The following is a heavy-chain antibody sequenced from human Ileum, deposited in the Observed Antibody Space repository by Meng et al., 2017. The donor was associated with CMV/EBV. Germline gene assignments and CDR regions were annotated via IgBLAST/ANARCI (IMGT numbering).Heavy chain of an antibody. J-gene: IGHJ4*02. Sequence: QVRHQQWGAGPLKPSETLSLTCAVYGGSFSGYYWSWIRQPPGKGLEWIGEINHSGSTNYNPSLKSRVTISVDTSKNQFSLKLSSVTAADTAVYYCARGRRDGYNNPPLDYWGQGTLVTVSS. CDR3: ARGRRDGYNNPPLDY. CDR1: GGSFSGYY. V-gene: IGHV4-34*01. CDR2: INHSGST. D-gene: IGHD5-24*01.